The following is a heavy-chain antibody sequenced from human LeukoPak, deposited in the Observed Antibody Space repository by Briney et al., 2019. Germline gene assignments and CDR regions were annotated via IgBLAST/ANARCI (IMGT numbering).Heavy chain of an antibody. Sequence: PSETLSLTCTVSGGSITTSNYYWGWIRQPPGKGLEWIGSIYYSGSTYYSGTTYYNPSLKSRVTISVDTSKNQFSLKLSSVTAADTAVYYCARQWIFGVVNWFDPWGQGTLVTVSS. CDR3: ARQWIFGVVNWFDP. D-gene: IGHD3-3*01. J-gene: IGHJ5*02. CDR2: IYYSGST. CDR1: GGSITTSNYY. V-gene: IGHV4-39*01.